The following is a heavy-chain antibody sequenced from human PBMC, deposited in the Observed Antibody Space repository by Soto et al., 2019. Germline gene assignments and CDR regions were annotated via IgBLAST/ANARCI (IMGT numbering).Heavy chain of an antibody. CDR3: AKDVGRSSGYYYKLFDY. J-gene: IGHJ4*02. CDR2: ISGSGVST. D-gene: IGHD3-22*01. V-gene: IGHV3-23*01. CDR1: GFTFSSYA. Sequence: PGGSLRLSCAASGFTFSSYAMSCVRQAPGKGLEWVSAISGSGVSTYYADSVKGRFTISRDNSKNTLYLQMNSLRAEDTAVYYCAKDVGRSSGYYYKLFDYWGQGTLVTVSS.